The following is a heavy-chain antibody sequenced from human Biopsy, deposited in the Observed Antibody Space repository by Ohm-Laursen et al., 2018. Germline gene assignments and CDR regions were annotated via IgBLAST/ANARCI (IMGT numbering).Heavy chain of an antibody. CDR3: ARTPRDSFWSGSYKRGLWFDP. CDR1: GGSIISYY. J-gene: IGHJ5*02. Sequence: SETLSLTCSVSGGSIISYYWTWIRQPPGKGLEWIGHVYNGGITNYNPSLKSRVTISKDTSKNQFSLQVNSVTAADTAVHYCARTPRDSFWSGSYKRGLWFDPWGQGTLVTVSS. CDR2: VYNGGIT. V-gene: IGHV4-59*01. D-gene: IGHD3-3*01.